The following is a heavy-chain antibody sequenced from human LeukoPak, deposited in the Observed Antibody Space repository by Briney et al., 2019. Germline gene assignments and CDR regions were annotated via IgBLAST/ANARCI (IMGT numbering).Heavy chain of an antibody. D-gene: IGHD3-22*01. V-gene: IGHV4-34*01. Sequence: WESLSLTCAVYGGSFSGYYRSGIRQPPGKGVEWVGGINNSGSANYNPSLKSRVTLSVDTPKNQFSLQLSAVRAPDTAVYYGARPLPSITMIVVLTHNWFDPWGQATLLTFSS. CDR1: GGSFSGYY. CDR2: INNSGSA. CDR3: ARPLPSITMIVVLTHNWFDP. J-gene: IGHJ5*02.